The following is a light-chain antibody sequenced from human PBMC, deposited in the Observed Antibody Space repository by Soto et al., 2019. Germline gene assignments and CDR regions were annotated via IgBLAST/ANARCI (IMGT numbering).Light chain of an antibody. Sequence: EIVMTQSPATLSVSPGERATLSCRASQSVSSNLAWYQQKPGQAPRLLLYGVSTRATGIPARFSGSGSGTEFTLTISSLQSEDFAVYYCQQYNNWPRTFGPGTKVDLK. CDR1: QSVSSN. V-gene: IGKV3D-15*01. CDR2: GVS. J-gene: IGKJ3*01. CDR3: QQYNNWPRT.